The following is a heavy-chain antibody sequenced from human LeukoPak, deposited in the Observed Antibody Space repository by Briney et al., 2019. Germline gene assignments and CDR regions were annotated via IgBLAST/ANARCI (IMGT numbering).Heavy chain of an antibody. Sequence: GGSLRLSCAASGFTFSSYWMSWVRQAPGKGLEWVANIKQDGSEKYYVDSVKGRFTISRDNAKNSLYLQMNSLRAEDTAVYYCARASGVVVVAATNWFDPWGQGTLVTVSS. CDR2: IKQDGSEK. J-gene: IGHJ5*02. V-gene: IGHV3-7*01. CDR1: GFTFSSYW. D-gene: IGHD2-15*01. CDR3: ARASGVVVVAATNWFDP.